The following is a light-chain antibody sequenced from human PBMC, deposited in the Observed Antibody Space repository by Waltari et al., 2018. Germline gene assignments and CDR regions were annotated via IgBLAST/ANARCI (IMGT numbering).Light chain of an antibody. J-gene: IGKJ1*01. CDR2: DAS. Sequence: SCRASQSVMRSLTWYQQKPGQAPRLLIYDASSRATGIPDRFSGSGSGTDFSLTISRLQPEDFAVYYCQHYVRLPATFGQGTKVEIK. CDR3: QHYVRLPAT. CDR1: QSVMRS. V-gene: IGKV3-20*01.